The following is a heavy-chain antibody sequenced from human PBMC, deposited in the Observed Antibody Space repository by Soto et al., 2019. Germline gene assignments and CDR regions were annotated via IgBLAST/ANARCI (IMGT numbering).Heavy chain of an antibody. CDR3: ARGDGDRYDGNGYLGRH. D-gene: IGHD3-22*01. CDR2: IKSDGSVT. CDR1: GFTFSSYW. V-gene: IGHV3-74*01. Sequence: EVQLVDSGVGLVQPGESLTLSCAASGFTFSSYWMHWVRPAPGKGLVWVSRIKSDGSVTYYADSVKGRLTISTDNANTTLYLPMNSLRVKETGVYFCARGDGDRYDGNGYLGRHWGQGPLVTVSS. J-gene: IGHJ4*02.